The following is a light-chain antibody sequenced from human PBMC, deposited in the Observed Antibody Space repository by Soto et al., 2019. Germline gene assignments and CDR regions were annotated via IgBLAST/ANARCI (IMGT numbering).Light chain of an antibody. Sequence: EIVMTQPPATTSVSPGERVTLSCRASQSVSSNLAWYQQKPGQAPRLLIYGASTRATGTPARFSGSGSGTEFTLTISSLQSEDFAVYYCQQYNNWPLTFGGGTKVEIK. V-gene: IGKV3-15*01. CDR2: GAS. J-gene: IGKJ4*01. CDR3: QQYNNWPLT. CDR1: QSVSSN.